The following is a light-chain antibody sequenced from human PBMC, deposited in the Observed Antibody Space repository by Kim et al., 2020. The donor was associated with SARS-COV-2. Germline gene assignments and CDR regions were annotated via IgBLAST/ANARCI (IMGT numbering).Light chain of an antibody. CDR1: PIVSCNY. J-gene: IGKJ1*01. V-gene: IGKV3D-20*01. CDR3: YQYVTPPQT. CDR2: EAH. Sequence: GEAPTPSCAASPIVSCNYLAWYQQSPHMPPRLLLAEAHTGATGIPDMCSGGGAGTDSTLTISRLEPEYSALYYCYQYVTPPQTFGQGTKVDIK.